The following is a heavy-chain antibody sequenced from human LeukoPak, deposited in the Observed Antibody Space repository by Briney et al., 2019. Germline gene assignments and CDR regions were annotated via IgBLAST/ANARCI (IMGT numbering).Heavy chain of an antibody. CDR3: ARDGIVATSQIDY. CDR2: ISSSSSYI. CDR1: GFTFSSYS. J-gene: IGHJ4*02. D-gene: IGHD5-12*01. Sequence: PGGSLRLSCAASGFTFSSYSMNWVRQAPGKGLEWVSSISSSSSYIYYADSVKGRFTISRDNAKNSLYLQMNSLRAEDTAVYYCARDGIVATSQIDYWGQGTLVTVSS. V-gene: IGHV3-21*01.